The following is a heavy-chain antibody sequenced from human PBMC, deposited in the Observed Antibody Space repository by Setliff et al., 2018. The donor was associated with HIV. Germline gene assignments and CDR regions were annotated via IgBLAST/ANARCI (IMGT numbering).Heavy chain of an antibody. CDR2: INPNSDNT. V-gene: IGHV1-8*01. CDR1: GYAFNSYT. D-gene: IGHD2-15*01. CDR3: ARIGRTPYYYYYMDV. J-gene: IGHJ6*03. Sequence: VASVKVSCKASGYAFNSYTLNWVRQATGRGLEWMGWINPNSDNTAYAQKFQGRLTMTRNTSTGTVYMELSSLRSEDTAVYYCARIGRTPYYYYYMDVWGKG.